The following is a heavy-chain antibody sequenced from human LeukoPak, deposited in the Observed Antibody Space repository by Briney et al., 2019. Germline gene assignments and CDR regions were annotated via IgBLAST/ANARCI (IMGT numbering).Heavy chain of an antibody. V-gene: IGHV3-43*01. D-gene: IGHD6-19*01. J-gene: IGHJ6*03. CDR1: GFTFNDYT. Sequence: GGSLRLSCAASGFTFNDYTMYWVRQAPGRGLEWVSLISWDGGYTYYADSVKGRFTISRDNSKNSLYLQMNSLRAEDTAVYYCAKGGSSGWTYYYYYYMDVWGKGTTVTISS. CDR2: ISWDGGYT. CDR3: AKGGSSGWTYYYYYYMDV.